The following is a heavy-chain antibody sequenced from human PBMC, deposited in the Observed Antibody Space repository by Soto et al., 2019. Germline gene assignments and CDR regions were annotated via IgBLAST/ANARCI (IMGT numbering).Heavy chain of an antibody. CDR3: ARATAAAGYFDF. V-gene: IGHV5-51*01. CDR2: IYPGDSDT. D-gene: IGHD6-13*01. CDR1: GYSFTTYW. J-gene: IGHJ4*02. Sequence: GESLKISCKASGYSFTTYWIGWVRQMPGKGLEWMGIIYPGDSDTRYSPAFQGQVTISADKSISTAYLQWSSLKASDTAMYYCARATAAAGYFDFWGQGTLVTVSS.